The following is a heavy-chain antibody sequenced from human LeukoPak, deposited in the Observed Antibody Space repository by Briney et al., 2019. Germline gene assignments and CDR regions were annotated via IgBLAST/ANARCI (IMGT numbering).Heavy chain of an antibody. J-gene: IGHJ1*01. V-gene: IGHV3-23*01. CDR2: ISGSGGST. CDR3: ARVPPSVGEATSEYFQD. D-gene: IGHD1-26*01. CDR1: GFTFSSYA. Sequence: GGSLRLSCAASGFTFSSYAMSWVRQAPGKGLEWVSAISGSGGSTYYADSVKGRFTISRDNAKNTLYLQMNSLRSEDTAVYYCARVPPSVGEATSEYFQDWGQGTLVAVSS.